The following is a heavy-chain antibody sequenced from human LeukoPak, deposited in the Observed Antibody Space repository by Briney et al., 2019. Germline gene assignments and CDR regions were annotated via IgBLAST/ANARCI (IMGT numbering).Heavy chain of an antibody. CDR2: IISDGSDT. V-gene: IGHV3-74*01. D-gene: IGHD3-10*01. CDR1: GFSFSRYW. CDR3: AKDTPGPNS. Sequence: GGSLRLSCAASGFSFSRYWMHWVRQAPGKGLEWVSHIISDGSDTNYADPVKGRFTISRDNARNTLYLQMNSLRAEDTALYYCAKDTPGPNSWGQGTLVTVSS. J-gene: IGHJ4*02.